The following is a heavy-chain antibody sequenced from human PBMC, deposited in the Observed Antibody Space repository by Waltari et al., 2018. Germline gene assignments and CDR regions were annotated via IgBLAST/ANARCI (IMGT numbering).Heavy chain of an antibody. Sequence: QVQLQESGPGLVKPSETLSLTCAVPGGSFRGYYWGWIRQPPGKGLEWIGYISGSSGSTDYNPSLTSRVTISRDTSKNQFSLKLSSVTAADTAVYYCARRGYSGYGLDYWGQGVLVTVSS. D-gene: IGHD5-18*01. J-gene: IGHJ4*02. CDR2: ISGSSGST. CDR3: ARRGYSGYGLDY. V-gene: IGHV4-59*12. CDR1: GGSFRGYY.